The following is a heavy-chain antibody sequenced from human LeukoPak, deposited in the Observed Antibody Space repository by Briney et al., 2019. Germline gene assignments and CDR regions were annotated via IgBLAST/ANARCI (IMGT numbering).Heavy chain of an antibody. CDR2: ISGDGVST. D-gene: IGHD6-13*01. CDR3: AKDRSSWYPKYFQH. CDR1: GFTFDDYA. J-gene: IGHJ1*01. Sequence: AGSLRLSCAASGFTFDDYAKHWVRQPPGTGLEWVSLISGDGVSTYYADSVKGRFTITRDNSKNSLYLQMNSLRTEDTGLYYCAKDRSSWYPKYFQHWGQGTLVTVSS. V-gene: IGHV3-43*02.